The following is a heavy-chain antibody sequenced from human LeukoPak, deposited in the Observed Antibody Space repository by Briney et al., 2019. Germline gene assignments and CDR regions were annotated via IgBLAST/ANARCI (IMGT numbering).Heavy chain of an antibody. V-gene: IGHV1-8*01. D-gene: IGHD2-15*01. CDR3: ARDGGVAAKYFDY. Sequence: VASVKVSCKTSGYPFRNYDINWVRQATGQGLEWMGWINPHSGKTGYAQKFQGRVTITADESTSTAYMELSSLRSEDTAVYYCARDGGVAAKYFDYWGQGTLVTVSS. CDR2: INPHSGKT. CDR1: GYPFRNYD. J-gene: IGHJ4*02.